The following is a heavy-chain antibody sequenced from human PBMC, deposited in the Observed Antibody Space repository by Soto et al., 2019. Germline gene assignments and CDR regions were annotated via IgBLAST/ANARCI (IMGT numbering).Heavy chain of an antibody. CDR1: GGSISSYY. CDR3: AAGDSSGYGAFDI. CDR2: IYYSGST. V-gene: IGHV4-59*12. J-gene: IGHJ3*02. D-gene: IGHD3-22*01. Sequence: PSETLSLTCTVSGGSISSYYWSWIRQPPGKGLEWIGYIYYSGSTNHNPSLKSRVTISVDTSKNQFSLKLSSVTAADTAVYYCAAGDSSGYGAFDIWGQGIRVTVSS.